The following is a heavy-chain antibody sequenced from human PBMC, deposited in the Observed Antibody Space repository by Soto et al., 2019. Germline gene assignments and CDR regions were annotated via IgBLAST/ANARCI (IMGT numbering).Heavy chain of an antibody. D-gene: IGHD1-1*01. V-gene: IGHV3-74*01. Sequence: EVQLVESGGGLVQPGGSLRLSCAAPEFTFNVYWVHWVRQAPGKGLVWVAHMNRDGTNINYADSVKGRFTISRDHAKNALYLQMNSLRVEDTALYYCVRDRGQPDAFDIWGQGTVVTVSA. CDR3: VRDRGQPDAFDI. J-gene: IGHJ3*02. CDR2: MNRDGTNI. CDR1: EFTFNVYW.